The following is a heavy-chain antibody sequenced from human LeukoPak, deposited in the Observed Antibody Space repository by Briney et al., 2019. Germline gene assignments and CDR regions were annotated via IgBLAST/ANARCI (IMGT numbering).Heavy chain of an antibody. CDR3: AREAGTTFRTTTFDS. D-gene: IGHD1-1*01. CDR1: ADTFSNYP. Sequence: SVKVSCKASADTFSNYPISWVRQAPGRGLEWMGGIIPIFNTTNYAQKFQGRVTITADKSTNSAYMESSSLRSEDTAVYYCAREAGTTFRTTTFDSWGQGTRVTVSS. J-gene: IGHJ4*02. CDR2: IIPIFNTT. V-gene: IGHV1-69*06.